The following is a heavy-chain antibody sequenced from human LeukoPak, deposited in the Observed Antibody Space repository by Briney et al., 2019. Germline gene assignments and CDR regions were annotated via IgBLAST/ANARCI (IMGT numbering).Heavy chain of an antibody. CDR2: ISWDGSST. D-gene: IGHD3-10*01. Sequence: GGSLRLSCAASGFTFGDYTMHWVRQAPGKGLEWVSVISWDGSSTFYADSVRGRFTISRDNSKNSLYLQMNSLRTDDTALYFCAGGASWFSFDYWGQGTPVPVSP. CDR1: GFTFGDYT. CDR3: AGGASWFSFDY. V-gene: IGHV3-43*01. J-gene: IGHJ4*02.